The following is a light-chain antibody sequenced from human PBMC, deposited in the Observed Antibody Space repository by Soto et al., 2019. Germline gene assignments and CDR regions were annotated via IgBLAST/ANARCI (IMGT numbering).Light chain of an antibody. J-gene: IGLJ2*01. Sequence: QSVLTQPPSASASLXXXVTLTCTXXXXYSNYKVDWYQQRPGKGPRFVMRVGTGGIVGSKGDGIPDRFSVLGSGLNRYLTIKNIQEEDESDYHCGADHGSGSNFVVVFGGGTKLTVL. CDR3: GADHGSGSNFVVV. CDR1: XXYSNYK. CDR2: VGTGGIVG. V-gene: IGLV9-49*01.